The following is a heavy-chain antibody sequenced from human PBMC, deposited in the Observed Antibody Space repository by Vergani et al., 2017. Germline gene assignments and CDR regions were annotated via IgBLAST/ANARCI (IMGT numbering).Heavy chain of an antibody. D-gene: IGHD3-3*01. Sequence: QLQLQESGPGLVKPSETLSLTCTVSGGSISSSSYYWGWIRQPPGKGLEWIGSIYYSGSTYYNPSLKSRVTISVDTSKNQFSLKLSSVTAADTAVYYCARRDRDSGFSGLRFLEWPSYGWFDPWGQGTLVTVSS. CDR1: GGSISSSSYY. J-gene: IGHJ5*02. V-gene: IGHV4-39*01. CDR2: IYYSGST. CDR3: ARRDRDSGFSGLRFLEWPSYGWFDP.